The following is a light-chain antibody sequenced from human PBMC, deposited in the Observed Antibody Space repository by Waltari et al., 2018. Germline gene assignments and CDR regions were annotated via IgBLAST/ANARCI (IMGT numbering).Light chain of an antibody. Sequence: QSVLTQPPSVSGAPGQRVTISCPGRSSNIGSGFGLHWYQQFPGSAPRLVIFDNNIRPSGVPDRFSGSKSGTSASLTITGLQAEDEADYYCQSYDSGREVFGGGTKLTV. CDR2: DNN. V-gene: IGLV1-40*01. CDR1: SSNIGSGFG. CDR3: QSYDSGREV. J-gene: IGLJ3*02.